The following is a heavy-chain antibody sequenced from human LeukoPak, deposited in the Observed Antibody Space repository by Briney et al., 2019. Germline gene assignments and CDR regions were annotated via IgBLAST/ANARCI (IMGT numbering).Heavy chain of an antibody. CDR1: GGSINTYY. Sequence: SETLSLTCGVSGGSINTYYWSWIRQPPGKGLEWIGYIYSTGNTNYNPSLKGRVTISLDTSKNQFSLNLSSVTAADTAVYYCAKHDTVFGAAHFYMDVWGKGTTVTVSS. V-gene: IGHV4-4*09. D-gene: IGHD3-3*01. CDR3: AKHDTVFGAAHFYMDV. CDR2: IYSTGNT. J-gene: IGHJ6*03.